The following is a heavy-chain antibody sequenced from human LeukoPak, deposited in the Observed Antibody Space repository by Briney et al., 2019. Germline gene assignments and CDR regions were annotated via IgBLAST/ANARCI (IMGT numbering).Heavy chain of an antibody. Sequence: PGGSLRLSCAASGFTFSSYAMHWVRQAPGKGLEWVAVISYDGSNKYYADSVKGRFTISRDNSKNTLYLQMNSLRAEDTAVYYCASRSLWFGESLDYWGQGTLVTVSS. CDR1: GFTFSSYA. CDR3: ASRSLWFGESLDY. CDR2: ISYDGSNK. D-gene: IGHD3-10*01. V-gene: IGHV3-30*04. J-gene: IGHJ4*02.